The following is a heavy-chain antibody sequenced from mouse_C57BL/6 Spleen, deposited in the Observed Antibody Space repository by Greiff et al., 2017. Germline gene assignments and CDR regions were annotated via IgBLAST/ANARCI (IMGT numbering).Heavy chain of an antibody. V-gene: IGHV1-78*01. D-gene: IGHD4-1*01. CDR3: ARDRNWGYFDV. J-gene: IGHJ1*03. Sequence: VQRVESDAELVKPGASVKISCKVSGYTFTDHTIHWMKQRPEQGLEWIGYIYPRDGSTKYNEKFKGKATLTADKSTSTAYMQLNSLTSEDSAVYFCARDRNWGYFDVWGTGTTVTVSS. CDR2: IYPRDGST. CDR1: GYTFTDHT.